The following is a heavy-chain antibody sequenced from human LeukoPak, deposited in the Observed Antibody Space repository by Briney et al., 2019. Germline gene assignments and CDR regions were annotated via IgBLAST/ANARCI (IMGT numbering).Heavy chain of an antibody. Sequence: PGGSLRLSCAASGIIFSKYGMSWVRQAPGKGLEWDATVLGSGVPTYYADSVQGRFTISRDNSKNTLYLQMSSLRAEDTAIYYCAKDPNGDYIGTFDIWGQGTMVIVS. D-gene: IGHD4-17*01. CDR3: AKDPNGDYIGTFDI. CDR2: VLGSGVPT. J-gene: IGHJ3*02. V-gene: IGHV3-23*01. CDR1: GIIFSKYG.